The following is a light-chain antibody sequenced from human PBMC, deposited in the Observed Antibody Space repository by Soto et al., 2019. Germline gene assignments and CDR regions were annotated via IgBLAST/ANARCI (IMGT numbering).Light chain of an antibody. CDR3: MQTLQSPVT. CDR2: LGS. J-gene: IGKJ4*01. CDR1: QSLLHSNGHNC. V-gene: IGKV2-28*01. Sequence: DIVMTQSPVSLPVTPGEPASISCRSSQSLLHSNGHNCLDWYLQKPGQSPQLLIYLGSNRASGVPDRFSGSGSGTVFTLKISRVEAEDFGVYYCMQTLQSPVTFGGGTKVEIK.